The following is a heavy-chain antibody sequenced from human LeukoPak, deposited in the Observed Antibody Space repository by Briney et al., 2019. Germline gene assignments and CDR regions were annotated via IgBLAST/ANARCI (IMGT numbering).Heavy chain of an antibody. CDR1: GFAFSSYA. D-gene: IGHD4-17*01. J-gene: IGHJ4*02. V-gene: IGHV3-23*01. CDR2: ISGSGGST. Sequence: GGSLRLSCAASGFAFSSYAMSWVRQAPGKGLEWVSAISGSGGSTYYADSVKGRFTISRDNSKNTLYLQMNSLRAEDTAVYYCAKSPSGDRYYFDYWGQGTLVTVSS. CDR3: AKSPSGDRYYFDY.